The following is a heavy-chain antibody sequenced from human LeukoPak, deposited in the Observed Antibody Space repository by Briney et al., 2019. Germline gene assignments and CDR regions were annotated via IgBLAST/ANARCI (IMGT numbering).Heavy chain of an antibody. CDR1: GFTFSSYS. Sequence: SGGSLRLSCAASGFTFSSYSMNWVRQSPGKGLEWVSSISGTSDYIYYADSVKGRFTISRDNGLNSLYLQMNSLRAEDTAVYYCARREPQGCSGTSCFAGPVGHWGQGTLVTVSS. D-gene: IGHD2-2*01. J-gene: IGHJ4*02. V-gene: IGHV3-21*06. CDR2: ISGTSDYI. CDR3: ARREPQGCSGTSCFAGPVGH.